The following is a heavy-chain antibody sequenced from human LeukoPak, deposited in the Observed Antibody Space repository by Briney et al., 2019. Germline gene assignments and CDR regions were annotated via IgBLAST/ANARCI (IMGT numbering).Heavy chain of an antibody. Sequence: GGSLRLSCAASGFTFSSYSMNWVRQAPGKGLEWVSYISSNSSTIYYADSVKGRFTISRDNAKNSLYLQMNSLRAEDTAVYYCARDHGRQLVRIFGYWGQGTLVTVSS. CDR2: ISSNSSTI. CDR3: ARDHGRQLVRIFGY. V-gene: IGHV3-48*04. J-gene: IGHJ4*02. CDR1: GFTFSSYS. D-gene: IGHD6-13*01.